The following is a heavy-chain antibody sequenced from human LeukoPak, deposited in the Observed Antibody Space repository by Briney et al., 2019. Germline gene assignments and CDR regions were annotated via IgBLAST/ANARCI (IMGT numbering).Heavy chain of an antibody. CDR3: ARRGGTVVGDTGYHYWYFDN. D-gene: IGHD5-12*01. V-gene: IGHV4-59*08. Sequence: TSETLSLTCTVSGGSISSYYWSWVRQFPGKGLEWIGYISDSGSTNYSPSLESRVTISVDTSKNKFFLILSSVTAADTAVYYCARRGGTVVGDTGYHYWYFDNWGQGTLVTVSS. J-gene: IGHJ4*02. CDR2: ISDSGST. CDR1: GGSISSYY.